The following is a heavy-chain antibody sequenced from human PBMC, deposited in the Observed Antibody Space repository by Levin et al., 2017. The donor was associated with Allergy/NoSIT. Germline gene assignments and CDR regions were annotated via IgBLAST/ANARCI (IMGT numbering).Heavy chain of an antibody. CDR2: IRSDGTKT. Sequence: GESLKISCAASGFTFSRYWMHWVRQVPGKGLVWVARIRSDGTKTTYADSVKGRFTISRDNAKNTLYLQMNSLTPEDTAVYYCTRDAQLWFGELNWFDPWGQGTLVMVSS. J-gene: IGHJ5*02. CDR1: GFTFSRYW. V-gene: IGHV3-74*01. D-gene: IGHD3-10*01. CDR3: TRDAQLWFGELNWFDP.